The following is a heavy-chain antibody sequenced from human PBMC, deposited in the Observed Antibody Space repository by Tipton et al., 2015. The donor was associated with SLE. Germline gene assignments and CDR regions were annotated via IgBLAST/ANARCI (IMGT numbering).Heavy chain of an antibody. CDR3: ARDSGSSATCCYCDY. J-gene: IGHJ4*01. V-gene: IGHV4-30-2*01. D-gene: IGHD2-2*01. CDR2: FFHSGST. Sequence: TLSLTCAVSGGSTSSGTHSWSWIRQPPGKGLEWLGYFFHSGSTYSNPSLKGRVPLTADRSKNQFSLKLTSVTAADTAVYYCARDSGSSATCCYCDYWGHGIPVTVSS. CDR1: GGSTSSGTHS.